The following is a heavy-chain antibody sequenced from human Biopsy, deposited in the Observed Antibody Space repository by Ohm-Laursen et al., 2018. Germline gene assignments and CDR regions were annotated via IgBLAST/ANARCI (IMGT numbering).Heavy chain of an antibody. V-gene: IGHV4-39*01. CDR1: GGSVSSNVAY. CDR2: IFYSGIP. Sequence: TLSLTCTVSGGSVSSNVAYWASIRQPPGKGLESIGSIFYSGIPYYNPSLQSRVTMSLDTSNNQFSLNLTSLTGADTAVYYCARHPTGFWFDPWGQGTLVIVSS. J-gene: IGHJ5*02. CDR3: ARHPTGFWFDP. D-gene: IGHD3-10*01.